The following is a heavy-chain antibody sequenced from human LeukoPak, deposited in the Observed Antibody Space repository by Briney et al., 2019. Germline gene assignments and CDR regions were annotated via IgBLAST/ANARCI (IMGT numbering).Heavy chain of an antibody. Sequence: GGSLRLSCAASGFTFSTYGMHWVRQAPGKGLEGLAFIRLDGTNKDYADSVKGRFTISRDNSKNTLYLQMNSLKAEDTAIYYCAKPSSSGYTSVWYLDYWGQGPLVTVSS. V-gene: IGHV3-30*02. D-gene: IGHD6-19*01. CDR2: IRLDGTNK. J-gene: IGHJ4*02. CDR1: GFTFSTYG. CDR3: AKPSSSGYTSVWYLDY.